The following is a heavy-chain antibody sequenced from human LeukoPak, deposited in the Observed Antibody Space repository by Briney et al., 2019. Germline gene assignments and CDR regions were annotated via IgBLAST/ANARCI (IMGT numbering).Heavy chain of an antibody. D-gene: IGHD3-16*01. Sequence: PGGSLRLSCAASGFTFSSYGMHWVRQAPGKGLEWVAVISYDGSNKYYADSVKGRFTISRDNAKNSLYLQMNSLRAEDTAVYYCARDPAYISNRSTHNYDTDYWGQGTLVTVSS. V-gene: IGHV3-30*03. CDR2: ISYDGSNK. J-gene: IGHJ4*02. CDR3: ARDPAYISNRSTHNYDTDY. CDR1: GFTFSSYG.